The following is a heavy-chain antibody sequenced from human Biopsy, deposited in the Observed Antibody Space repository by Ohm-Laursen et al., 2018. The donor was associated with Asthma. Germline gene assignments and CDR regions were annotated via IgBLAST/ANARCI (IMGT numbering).Heavy chain of an antibody. J-gene: IGHJ4*02. Sequence: TLSLTCTVSGGSTSSSVHYWHWIRQHPGMGLEWIGYVYYTGSTYYNPSLKNRVIMSVDMSKNQFSLELTSLTAADTAVYFCARETHNYLDSWGQGTLVTVSS. CDR1: GGSTSSSVHY. D-gene: IGHD1-1*01. CDR3: ARETHNYLDS. CDR2: VYYTGST. V-gene: IGHV4-31*03.